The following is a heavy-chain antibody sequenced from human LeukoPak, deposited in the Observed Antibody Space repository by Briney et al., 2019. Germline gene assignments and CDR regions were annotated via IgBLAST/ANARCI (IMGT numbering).Heavy chain of an antibody. CDR2: IKQDGSEK. J-gene: IGHJ1*01. CDR3: TSHYGWSNYN. V-gene: IGHV3-7*01. CDR1: GFTFSADW. D-gene: IGHD6-19*01. Sequence: PGGSLRLSCAASGFTFSADWMAWVRQAPGKGLEWVANIKQDGSEKYYVASVKGRFTISRDNSKNSLYLQMNSLRADDTAVYYCTSHYGWSNYNWGKGNLVTVSS.